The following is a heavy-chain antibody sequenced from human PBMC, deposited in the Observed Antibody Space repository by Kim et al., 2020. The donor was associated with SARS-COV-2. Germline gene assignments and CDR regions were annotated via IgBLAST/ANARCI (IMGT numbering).Heavy chain of an antibody. V-gene: IGHV3-33*01. D-gene: IGHD5-18*01. CDR3: ARDPGTAMVFDY. CDR1: GFTFSSYG. CDR2: IWYDGSNK. Sequence: GGSLRLSCAASGFTFSSYGMHWVRQAPGKGLEWVAVIWYDGSNKYYADSVKGRFTISRDNSKNTLYLQMNSLRAEDTAVYYCARDPGTAMVFDYWGQGTLVTVSS. J-gene: IGHJ4*02.